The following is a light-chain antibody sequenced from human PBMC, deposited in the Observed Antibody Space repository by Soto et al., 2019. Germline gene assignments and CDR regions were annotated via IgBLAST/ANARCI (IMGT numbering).Light chain of an antibody. Sequence: EIVLTQSPATLSLSPGERATLSCRASQGVGTYLAWYQQRPGQAPRLLIYDASNRATGIPARFSGSGSATDFTLTISSLEPEDFAVYYCHQYNNWPRTFGQGTKVDIK. CDR1: QGVGTY. V-gene: IGKV3-11*01. CDR2: DAS. CDR3: HQYNNWPRT. J-gene: IGKJ1*01.